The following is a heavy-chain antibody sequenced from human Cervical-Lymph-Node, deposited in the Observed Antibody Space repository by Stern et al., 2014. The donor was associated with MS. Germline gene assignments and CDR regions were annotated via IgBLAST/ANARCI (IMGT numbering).Heavy chain of an antibody. D-gene: IGHD2/OR15-2a*01. V-gene: IGHV1-3*01. CDR2: INAGNGNT. Sequence: VQLVESGAEVKKPGASVKVSCRASRYTFSTYSIHWVRQAPGQRLEWIGWINAGNGNTKYSQKFQDRVTITRDTSANTAYMELSSLRSEDTAVYFCARHFGIVKAYYYYYGMDVWGQGTTVTVSS. J-gene: IGHJ6*02. CDR3: ARHFGIVKAYYYYYGMDV. CDR1: RYTFSTYS.